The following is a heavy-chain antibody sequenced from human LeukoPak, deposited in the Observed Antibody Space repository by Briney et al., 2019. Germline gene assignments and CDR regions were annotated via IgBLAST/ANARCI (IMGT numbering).Heavy chain of an antibody. CDR2: IRSKAYGGTT. V-gene: IGHV3-49*03. CDR3: TRDLYSGYDYGYFDY. J-gene: IGHJ4*02. Sequence: PRGSLRLSCTGSGFTFGDYAMSWFRQAPGKGLEWVGFIRSKAYGGTTEYAASVKGRFAISRDDSKSIAYLQMNSLKTEDTAVYYCTRDLYSGYDYGYFDYWGQGTLVTVSS. D-gene: IGHD5-12*01. CDR1: GFTFGDYA.